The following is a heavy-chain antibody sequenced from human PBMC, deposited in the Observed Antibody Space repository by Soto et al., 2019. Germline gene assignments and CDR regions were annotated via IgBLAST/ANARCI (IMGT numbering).Heavy chain of an antibody. J-gene: IGHJ6*02. Sequence: PGESLKISCKGSGYSFTSYWIGWVRQMPGKGLEWMGIIYPGDSDTRYSPSFQGQVTISADKSISTAYLQWSSLKASDTAMYYCARFSAVAGTYLLYGMDVWGQGTTVTVSS. CDR1: GYSFTSYW. CDR3: ARFSAVAGTYLLYGMDV. CDR2: IYPGDSDT. D-gene: IGHD6-19*01. V-gene: IGHV5-51*01.